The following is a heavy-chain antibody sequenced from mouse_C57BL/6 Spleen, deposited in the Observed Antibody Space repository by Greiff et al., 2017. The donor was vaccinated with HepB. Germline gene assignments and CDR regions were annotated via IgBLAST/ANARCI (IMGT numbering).Heavy chain of an antibody. CDR2: IDPSDSET. V-gene: IGHV1-52*01. CDR3: ARASSGHYAMDY. Sequence: QVQLKQPGAELVRPGSSVKLSCKASGYTFTSYWMHWVKQRPIQGLEWIGNIDPSDSETHYNQKFKDKATLTVDKSSSTAYMQLSSLTSEDSAVYYCARASSGHYAMDYWGQGTSVTVSS. J-gene: IGHJ4*01. D-gene: IGHD3-2*02. CDR1: GYTFTSYW.